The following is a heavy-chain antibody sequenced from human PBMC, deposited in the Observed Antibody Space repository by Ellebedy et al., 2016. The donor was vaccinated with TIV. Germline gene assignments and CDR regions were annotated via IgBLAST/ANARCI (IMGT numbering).Heavy chain of an antibody. Sequence: GESLKISCAASGFTFSSYGMHWVRQAPGKGLEWVAVIWYDGSNKYYADSVKGRFTISRDNSKNTLYLQMNSLRAEDTAVYYCARGGPGSSSPHDYWGQGTLVTVSS. V-gene: IGHV3-33*01. J-gene: IGHJ4*02. CDR1: GFTFSSYG. CDR3: ARGGPGSSSPHDY. D-gene: IGHD2-2*01. CDR2: IWYDGSNK.